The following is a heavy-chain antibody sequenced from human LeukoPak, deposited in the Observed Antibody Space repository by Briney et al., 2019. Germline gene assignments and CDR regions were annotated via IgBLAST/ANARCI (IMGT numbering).Heavy chain of an antibody. Sequence: GGSLRLSCAASGFTFSSYAMSWVRQAPGKGLEWVSTISASGGSTYHAYSVKDRFRISRDNSENTLSLEMSSLRAEDAAVYYCAKDLGSSFEYVWGINRYSPSFDYWGQGTLVTVSS. J-gene: IGHJ4*02. CDR2: ISASGGST. D-gene: IGHD3-16*02. CDR3: AKDLGSSFEYVWGINRYSPSFDY. CDR1: GFTFSSYA. V-gene: IGHV3-23*01.